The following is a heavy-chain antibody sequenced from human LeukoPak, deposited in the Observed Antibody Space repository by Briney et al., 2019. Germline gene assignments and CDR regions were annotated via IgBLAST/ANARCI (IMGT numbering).Heavy chain of an antibody. D-gene: IGHD3-3*01. J-gene: IGHJ4*02. CDR3: ARHQGGTRHDFRYYFDY. V-gene: IGHV4-39*01. CDR1: GGSISSSSSY. CDR2: IYYSGST. Sequence: PSETLSLTCTVSGGSISSSSSYWGWIRQPPGKGLEWLGSIYYSGSTYYNPSLKSRVTISVDTSKNQFSLKLSSVTAADTAVYYCARHQGGTRHDFRYYFDYWGQGTLVTVSS.